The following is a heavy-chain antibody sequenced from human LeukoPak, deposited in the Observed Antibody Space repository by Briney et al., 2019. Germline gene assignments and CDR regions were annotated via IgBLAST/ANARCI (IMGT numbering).Heavy chain of an antibody. Sequence: SETLSLTCTVSGGSISSGSYYWSWIRQPAGKGLEWIGRIYTSGSTNYNPSLKSRVTILVDTSKNQFSLKLSSVTAADTAVYYCARHYYDSSGYQDRWGQGTLVTVSS. D-gene: IGHD3-22*01. CDR2: IYTSGST. CDR3: ARHYYDSSGYQDR. CDR1: GGSISSGSYY. V-gene: IGHV4-61*02. J-gene: IGHJ4*02.